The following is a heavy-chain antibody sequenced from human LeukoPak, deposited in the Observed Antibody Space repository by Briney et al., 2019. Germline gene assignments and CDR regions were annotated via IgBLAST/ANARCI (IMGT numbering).Heavy chain of an antibody. V-gene: IGHV4-31*11. D-gene: IGHD2-15*01. CDR3: ARIVVVVAALDY. Sequence: SQTLSLTCAVSGGSISSGGYYWSWIRQHPGKGLEWIGYIYYSGSTYYNPSLKSRVTISVGTSKNQFSLKLSSVTAADTAVYYCARIVVVVAALDYWGQGTLVTVSS. CDR2: IYYSGST. CDR1: GGSISSGGYY. J-gene: IGHJ4*02.